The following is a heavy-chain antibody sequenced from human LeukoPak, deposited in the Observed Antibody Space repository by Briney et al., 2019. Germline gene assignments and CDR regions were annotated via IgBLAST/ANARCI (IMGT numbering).Heavy chain of an antibody. J-gene: IGHJ6*04. D-gene: IGHD3-3*01. CDR1: GGSISSYY. V-gene: IGHV4-4*07. CDR2: IYTSGST. CDR3: AREGNDFWSGYYPV. Sequence: SETLSLTCTVSGGSISSYYWSWIRQPAGKGLEWIGRIYTSGSTNYNPSLKSRVTMSVDTSKNQFSLKLSSVIAADTAVYYCAREGNDFWSGYYPVWGKGTTVTVSS.